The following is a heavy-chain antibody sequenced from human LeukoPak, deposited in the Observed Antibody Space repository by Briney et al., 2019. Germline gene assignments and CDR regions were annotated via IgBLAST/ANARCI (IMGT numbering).Heavy chain of an antibody. Sequence: GESLKISCKGSGYMFTSYWIGWVRQMPGKGLEWMGIINLDDSDTRYSPSFQGQVTISADKSISAAYLRWSSLKASDTAMYYCTRQLELQNYYGMDVWARGPRSPPP. D-gene: IGHD1-7*01. J-gene: IGHJ6*02. CDR2: INLDDSDT. CDR1: GYMFTSYW. CDR3: TRQLELQNYYGMDV. V-gene: IGHV5-51*01.